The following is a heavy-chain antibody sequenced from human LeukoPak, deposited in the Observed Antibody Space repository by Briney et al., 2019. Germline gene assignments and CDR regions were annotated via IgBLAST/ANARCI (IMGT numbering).Heavy chain of an antibody. CDR2: IYSTGST. CDR3: ARHESAVGALFY. D-gene: IGHD1-26*01. CDR1: GGSISRYY. J-gene: IGHJ4*02. Sequence: PSETLSLTCTVSGGSISRYYWSWIRQPPGKGLEWIGYIYSTGSTNSNPSLKSRVTVSVATSRNQFSLRLTSVTAADTAVYYCARHESAVGALFYWGQGTLVTVSS. V-gene: IGHV4-59*08.